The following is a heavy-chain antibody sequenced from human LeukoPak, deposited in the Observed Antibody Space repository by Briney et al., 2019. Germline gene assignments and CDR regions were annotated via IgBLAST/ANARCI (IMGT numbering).Heavy chain of an antibody. CDR2: IRYDGSNK. D-gene: IGHD3-9*01. CDR1: GFTFSSYG. CDR3: AKADYDILTGLDY. V-gene: IGHV3-30*02. Sequence: GGSLRLSCAASGFTFSSYGMHWVRQAPGKGLEWVASIRYDGSNKYYADSVKGRFTISRDNSKNTLYLQMNSLRAEDAAVYYCAKADYDILTGLDYWGQGTLVTVSS. J-gene: IGHJ4*02.